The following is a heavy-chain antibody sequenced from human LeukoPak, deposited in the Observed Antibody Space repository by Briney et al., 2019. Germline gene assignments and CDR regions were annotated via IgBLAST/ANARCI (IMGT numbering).Heavy chain of an antibody. CDR1: GFTFGDRA. Sequence: HPGGSLRLSCTGSGFTFGDRAMSWVRQAPGKGLEWVGFIRSKAYRGTTEYAASVKGRFTISRDDSASIAYLQMNSLRTEDTAVYYCARGPIQLWIHNAMDVWGQGTTVTVSS. D-gene: IGHD5-18*01. CDR3: ARGPIQLWIHNAMDV. J-gene: IGHJ6*02. V-gene: IGHV3-49*04. CDR2: IRSKAYRGTT.